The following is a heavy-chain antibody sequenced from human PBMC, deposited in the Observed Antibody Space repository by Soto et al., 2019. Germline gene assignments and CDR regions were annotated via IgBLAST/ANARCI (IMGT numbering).Heavy chain of an antibody. Sequence: GASVKVSCKVSGYTLTELSMHWVRQAPGKGLEWMGGFDPEDGETIYAQKFQGRVTMTEDTSTDTAYMELSSLRSEDTAVYYCATWPATVTRGWFDPWGQGTLVTVSS. CDR2: FDPEDGET. CDR1: GYTLTELS. V-gene: IGHV1-24*01. J-gene: IGHJ5*02. D-gene: IGHD4-4*01. CDR3: ATWPATVTRGWFDP.